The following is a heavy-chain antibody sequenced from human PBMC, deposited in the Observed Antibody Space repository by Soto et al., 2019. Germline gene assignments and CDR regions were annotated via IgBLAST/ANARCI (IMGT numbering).Heavy chain of an antibody. CDR3: VGLSH. J-gene: IGHJ4*02. CDR1: WGNIVDYY. V-gene: IGHV3-11*01. CDR2: ISSSGSTI. Sequence: VGLLRLRNGVVWGNIVDYYMSWIRQAPGKGLEWASYISSSGSTIYYADSVKGRFTISRDNAKNSLYLQMNSLRAEDTAVYYCVGLSHWGQGTLVTVSS.